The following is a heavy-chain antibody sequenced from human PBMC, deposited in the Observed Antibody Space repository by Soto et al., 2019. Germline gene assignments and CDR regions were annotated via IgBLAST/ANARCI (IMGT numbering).Heavy chain of an antibody. J-gene: IGHJ4*02. CDR2: IYYSGST. CDR3: ARVSSSWGLVNYFDY. CDR1: GGSISGYY. Sequence: SETLSLTCAVYGGSISGYYWSWIRQPPGKGLECIGYIYYSGSTNYNPSLKSRVTISVDTSKNQFSLKLSSVTAADTAVYYCARVSSSWGLVNYFDYWGQGTLVTVSS. D-gene: IGHD6-13*01. V-gene: IGHV4-59*01.